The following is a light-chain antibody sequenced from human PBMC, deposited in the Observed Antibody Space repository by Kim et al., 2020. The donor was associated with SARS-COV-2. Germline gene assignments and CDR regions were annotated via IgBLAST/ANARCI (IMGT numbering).Light chain of an antibody. J-gene: IGLJ3*02. CDR1: TGAVTRGYY. CDR3: LFYYGGARL. CDR2: STS. V-gene: IGLV7-43*01. Sequence: PGWTDTRTCTSSTGAVTRGYYPNWFQQKPVQEPSALIYSTSNKHSWTPARCSGYLLGGKAALTLSGVKPEDEAEYYCLFYYGGARLFGGGTQLTVL.